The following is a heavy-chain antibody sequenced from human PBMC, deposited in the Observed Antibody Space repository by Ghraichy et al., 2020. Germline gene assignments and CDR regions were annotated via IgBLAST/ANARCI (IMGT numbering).Heavy chain of an antibody. D-gene: IGHD1-26*01. CDR3: ARVDAGGNWFDP. Sequence: GESLNISCAASGFTVSSNYMSWVRQAPGKGLEWVSVIYSGGSTYYADSVKGRFTISRDNSKNTLYLQMNSLRAEDTVVYYCARVDAGGNWFDPWGQGTLVTVSS. J-gene: IGHJ5*02. CDR2: IYSGGST. CDR1: GFTVSSNY. V-gene: IGHV3-53*01.